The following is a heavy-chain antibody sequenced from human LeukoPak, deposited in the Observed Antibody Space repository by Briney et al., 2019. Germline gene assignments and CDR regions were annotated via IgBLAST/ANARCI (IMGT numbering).Heavy chain of an antibody. CDR2: VHYSLSS. V-gene: IGHV4-59*01. CDR3: ACYKIVGRNFDF. J-gene: IGHJ4*02. CDR1: GASINGYY. Sequence: PSETLSLTCTVSGASINGYYWSWIRQPPGKGLEWIGNVHYSLSSNYSPTLESRLTISTDTSQRQCSLKLTSVTAADTAVYYCACYKIVGRNFDFWGQGMLVTVSS. D-gene: IGHD5-24*01.